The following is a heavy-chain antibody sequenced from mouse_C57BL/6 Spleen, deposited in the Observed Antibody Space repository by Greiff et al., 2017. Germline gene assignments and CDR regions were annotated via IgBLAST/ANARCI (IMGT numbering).Heavy chain of an antibody. V-gene: IGHV1-26*01. CDR2: INPNNGGT. CDR3: ARGYSFAY. J-gene: IGHJ3*01. Sequence: VHVKQSGPELVKPGASVKISCKASGYTFTDYYMNWVKQSHGKSLEWIGDINPNNGGTSYNQKFQGKATLTVDKSSSTAYMELRSLTSEDAAVCYSARGYSFAYWGQGTLVTVAA. CDR1: GYTFTDYY.